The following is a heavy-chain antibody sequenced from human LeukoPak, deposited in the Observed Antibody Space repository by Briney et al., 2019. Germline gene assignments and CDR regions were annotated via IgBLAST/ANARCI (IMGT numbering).Heavy chain of an antibody. Sequence: PGGYLRLSCAASGFSFSSYWMSWVRPAPGKGPEWVANIKQDGGEKYHVDSVKGRFTISRDNAKNSLYLQMNSLRVEDTAVYYCAREDHSNYNYWGQGTLVTVSS. CDR1: GFSFSSYW. J-gene: IGHJ4*02. V-gene: IGHV3-7*01. D-gene: IGHD4-11*01. CDR2: IKQDGGEK. CDR3: AREDHSNYNY.